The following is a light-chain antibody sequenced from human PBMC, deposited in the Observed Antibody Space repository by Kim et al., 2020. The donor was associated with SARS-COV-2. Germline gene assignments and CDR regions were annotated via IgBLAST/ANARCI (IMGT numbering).Light chain of an antibody. Sequence: APGKAARITCGGNNIGTKSVHWYQQKPGQAPMLVIQYDSDRPSGIPERFSSSNSGNTATLTVSRVEAGDEADYYCQVWDSSSDRVIFGGGTQLTVL. CDR1: NIGTKS. V-gene: IGLV3-21*04. J-gene: IGLJ2*01. CDR3: QVWDSSSDRVI. CDR2: YDS.